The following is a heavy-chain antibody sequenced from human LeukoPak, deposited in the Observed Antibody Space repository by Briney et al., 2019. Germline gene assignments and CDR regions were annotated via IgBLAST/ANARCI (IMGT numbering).Heavy chain of an antibody. CDR1: GYTFATYY. V-gene: IGHV1-46*01. D-gene: IGHD5-18*01. CDR2: INPSSGST. J-gene: IGHJ4*02. CDR3: AIMSRVDTGKSPLDD. Sequence: ASVKVSCKASGYTFATYYMHWVRQAPGQGLEWMGVINPSSGSTNYAQNFQGRVTMTRDTSTSTVYMELSSLRSEDTAMYYCAIMSRVDTGKSPLDDWGQGSLVTVSS.